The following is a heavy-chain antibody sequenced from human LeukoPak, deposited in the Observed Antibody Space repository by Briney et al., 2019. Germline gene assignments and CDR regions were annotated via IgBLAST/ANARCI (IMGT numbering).Heavy chain of an antibody. J-gene: IGHJ4*02. CDR3: ARTYYYGSGSYYIPPYYFDY. V-gene: IGHV4-39*07. D-gene: IGHD3-10*01. Sequence: SETLSLTCTVSGGSISSSSYYWGWIRQPPGKGLEWIGSIYYSGSTNYNPSLKSRVTISVDTSKNQFSLKLSSVTAADTAVYYCARTYYYGSGSYYIPPYYFDYWGQGTLVTVSS. CDR2: IYYSGST. CDR1: GGSISSSSYY.